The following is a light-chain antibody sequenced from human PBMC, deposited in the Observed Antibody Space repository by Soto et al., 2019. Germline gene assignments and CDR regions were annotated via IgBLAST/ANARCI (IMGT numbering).Light chain of an antibody. J-gene: IGKJ1*01. CDR3: QQNYSPPAWT. CDR1: HRIGPY. CDR2: AAT. Sequence: DIQLSPPPPPLPASGGDSVTSTCRASHRIGPYVNWYQQKPGKPPQLLLSAATTLEDGVPPRFGGSGSGTHFTLSVSSLQPEDFATYYCQQNYSPPAWTFGQGTKLDIK. V-gene: IGKV1-39*01.